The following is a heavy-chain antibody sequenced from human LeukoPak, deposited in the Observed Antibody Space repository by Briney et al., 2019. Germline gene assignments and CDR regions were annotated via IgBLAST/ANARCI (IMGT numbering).Heavy chain of an antibody. CDR3: ARAGGWSHAIDI. CDR2: IYYSGST. Sequence: SETLSLTCTVSGGSISSYYWSWIRQPPGKGLEWIGYIYYSGSTNYNPSLKSRVTISVDTSKNQFSLKLSSVTAADTAVYYCARAGGWSHAIDIWGQGTMVTVSS. J-gene: IGHJ3*02. V-gene: IGHV4-59*01. D-gene: IGHD3-16*01. CDR1: GGSISSYY.